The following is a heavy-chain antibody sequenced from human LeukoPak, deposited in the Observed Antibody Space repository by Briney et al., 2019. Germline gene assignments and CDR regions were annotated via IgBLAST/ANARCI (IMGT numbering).Heavy chain of an antibody. V-gene: IGHV3-30-3*01. Sequence: GGSLRLSCAASGFTFSSYAMHWVRQAPGKGLEWVAVISYDGSNKYYADSVKGRFTISRDNSKNTLYLQMNSLRAEDTAVYYCARDEVPGATFFTYYYGMDVWGQGTTVTVSS. CDR3: ARDEVPGATFFTYYYGMDV. J-gene: IGHJ6*02. D-gene: IGHD2-2*01. CDR1: GFTFSSYA. CDR2: ISYDGSNK.